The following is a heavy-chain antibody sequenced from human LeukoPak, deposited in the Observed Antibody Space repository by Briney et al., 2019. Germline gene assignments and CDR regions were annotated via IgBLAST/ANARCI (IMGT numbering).Heavy chain of an antibody. CDR3: ARAPTGFLKAYYYGMDV. CDR2: IKQDGGEK. J-gene: IGHJ6*02. Sequence: GGSLRLSCVDSGITFSRYWMSWVRQAPGKGLEWVANIKQDGGEKYYVDSVKGRFTISRDNAKNSLYLQMNSLRAEDTAVYYCARAPTGFLKAYYYGMDVWGQGTTVTVSS. V-gene: IGHV3-7*03. D-gene: IGHD1-1*01. CDR1: GITFSRYW.